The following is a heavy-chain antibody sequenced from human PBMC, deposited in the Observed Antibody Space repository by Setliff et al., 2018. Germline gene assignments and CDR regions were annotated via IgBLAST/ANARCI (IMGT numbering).Heavy chain of an antibody. CDR3: ARVRWDRESFDI. CDR1: GGSFSSGGYY. V-gene: IGHV4-31*03. J-gene: IGHJ3*02. CDR2: IYYSGTT. D-gene: IGHD1-26*01. Sequence: SETLSLTCTVSGGSFSSGGYYWNWTRQHPGKGLEWIGYIYYSGTTYSNPTLKSRVTISVDTSKSQFSLNLTSVTAADTAIYYCARVRWDRESFDIWGQGTMVTVSS.